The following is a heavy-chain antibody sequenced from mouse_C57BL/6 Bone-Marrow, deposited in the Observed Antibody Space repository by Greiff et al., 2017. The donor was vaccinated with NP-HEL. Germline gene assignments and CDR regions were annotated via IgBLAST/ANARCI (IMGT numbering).Heavy chain of an antibody. CDR1: GYTFTDYN. CDR3: ARRAAQVHYAMDY. Sequence: EVHLVESGPELVKPGASVKIPCKASGYTFTDYNMDWVKQSHGKSLEWIGDINPNNGGTIYNQKFKGKATLTVDKSSSTAYMELRSLTSEDTAVYYCARRAAQVHYAMDYWGQGTSVTVSS. CDR2: INPNNGGT. J-gene: IGHJ4*01. D-gene: IGHD3-2*02. V-gene: IGHV1-18*01.